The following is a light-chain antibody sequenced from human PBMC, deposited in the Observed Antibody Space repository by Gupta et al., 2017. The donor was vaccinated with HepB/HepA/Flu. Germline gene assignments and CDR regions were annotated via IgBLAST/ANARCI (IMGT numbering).Light chain of an antibody. CDR3: MIWQPSGVH. CDR1: SGLTVATPW. J-gene: IGLJ2*01. V-gene: IGLV5-45*02. CDR2: YKSDSDN. Sequence: QAVLTQPSSLSASPGASASLTCNLRSGLTVATPWIYWYQQKPGSPPQYLLRYKSDSDNHQGSGVPSRFSGSKDASANAGILLISGLQSEDEADYYCMIWQPSGVHFGGGTKLTVL.